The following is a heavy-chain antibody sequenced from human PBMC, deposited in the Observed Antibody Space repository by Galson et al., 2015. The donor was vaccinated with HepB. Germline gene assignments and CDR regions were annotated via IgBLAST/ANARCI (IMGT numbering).Heavy chain of an antibody. V-gene: IGHV3-74*01. J-gene: IGHJ4*02. CDR2: IKSDGSDT. CDR3: AVRGGS. Sequence: SLRLSCAASGFTFSDYWMYWARQSPGKGLEWVSRIKSDGSDTNYAESVKGRFTISRDNGKNTLFLQMNRLRGEDTAVYYCAVRGGSWGQGTLVTVSS. CDR1: GFTFSDYW. D-gene: IGHD3-16*01.